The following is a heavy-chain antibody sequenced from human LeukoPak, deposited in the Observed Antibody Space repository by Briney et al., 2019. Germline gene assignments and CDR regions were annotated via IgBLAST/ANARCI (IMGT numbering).Heavy chain of an antibody. CDR1: GFAFSSDR. Sequence: PGGSLRLSCEVSGFAFSSDRMNWVRQAPGKGLEWVSSISSSSRDVNYADSAQGQFTISRDNAKNSLYLQMNSLRAEDTAVYYCAREREDRSGGSCYYKEAYWGQGTLVTVSS. D-gene: IGHD2-15*01. CDR2: ISSSSRDV. V-gene: IGHV3-21*01. J-gene: IGHJ4*02. CDR3: AREREDRSGGSCYYKEAY.